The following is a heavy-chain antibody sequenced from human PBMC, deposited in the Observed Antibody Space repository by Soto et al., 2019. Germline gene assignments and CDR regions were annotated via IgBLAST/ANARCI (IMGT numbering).Heavy chain of an antibody. J-gene: IGHJ6*02. CDR2: ISWDGGST. D-gene: IGHD6-13*01. CDR3: AKVGSPTYYDGMDV. CDR1: GFTFDDYT. Sequence: PGGSLTLSCAASGFTFDDYTMHWVRQARGKGLEWVSLISWDGGSTYYADSVKGRFTISRDNSKNSLYLQMNSLRTEDTALYYCAKVGSPTYYDGMDVWCQGTTVTV. V-gene: IGHV3-43*01.